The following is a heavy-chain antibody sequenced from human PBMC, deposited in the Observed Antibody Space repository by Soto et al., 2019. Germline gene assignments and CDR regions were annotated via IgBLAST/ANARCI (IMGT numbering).Heavy chain of an antibody. D-gene: IGHD3-10*01. J-gene: IGHJ6*02. CDR1: GFTFSSYS. CDR2: ISSSSSYI. V-gene: IGHV3-21*01. Sequence: GGSLRLSCAASGFTFSSYSMNWVRQAPGKGLEWVSSISSSSSYIYYADSVKGRFTISRDNAKNSLYLQMNSLRAEDTAVYYCARASDPPYYYYGMDVWGQGTTVTVSS. CDR3: ARASDPPYYYYGMDV.